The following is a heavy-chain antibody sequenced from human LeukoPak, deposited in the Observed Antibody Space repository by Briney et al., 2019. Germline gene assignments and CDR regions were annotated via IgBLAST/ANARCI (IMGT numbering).Heavy chain of an antibody. CDR2: IKQDGSEK. V-gene: IGHV3-7*01. Sequence: VQPGGSLRLSCAASGFTFSSYRMSWVRQAPGKGLEWVANIKQDGSEKYYVDSVKGRFTISRDNAKNSLYLQMNSLRAEDTAVYYCARDRGIQLWSKPFDYWGQGTLVTVSS. J-gene: IGHJ4*02. CDR1: GFTFSSYR. D-gene: IGHD5-18*01. CDR3: ARDRGIQLWSKPFDY.